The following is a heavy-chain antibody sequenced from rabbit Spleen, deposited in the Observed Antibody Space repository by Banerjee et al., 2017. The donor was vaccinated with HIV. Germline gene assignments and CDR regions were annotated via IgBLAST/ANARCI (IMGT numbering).Heavy chain of an antibody. D-gene: IGHD1-1*01. J-gene: IGHJ6*01. Sequence: QSLGGSGGGLVKPGASLTLPRTAPGFYFGTYGVTWIRQAPGKGLEWIGIIYPITETTYYANWVNGRFTISSDNAQNTVDLQMNSLTAADTATYFCAREDVGGSISLWGPGTLVTVS. V-gene: IGHV1S7*01. CDR3: AREDVGGSISL. CDR2: IYPITETT. CDR1: GFYFGTYG.